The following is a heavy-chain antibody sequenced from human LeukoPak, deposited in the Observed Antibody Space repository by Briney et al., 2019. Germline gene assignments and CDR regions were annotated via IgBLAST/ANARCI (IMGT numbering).Heavy chain of an antibody. D-gene: IGHD6-13*01. J-gene: IGHJ3*02. CDR1: GLTFSSYA. CDR3: AKDDQQSGAFDI. CDR2: ISGSGGST. Sequence: GGSLRLSCAASGLTFSSYAMSWVRQAPGKGLEWVSAISGSGGSTYYADSVKGRFTISRDNSKNTLYLQINSLRAEDTAVYYCAKDDQQSGAFDIWGQGTMVTVSS. V-gene: IGHV3-23*01.